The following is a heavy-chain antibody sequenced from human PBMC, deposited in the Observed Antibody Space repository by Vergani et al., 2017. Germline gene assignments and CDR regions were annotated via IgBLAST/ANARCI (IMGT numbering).Heavy chain of an antibody. D-gene: IGHD6-19*01. CDR2: ISGSGETT. J-gene: IGHJ3*01. Sequence: EVQLLESGGGLVQPGGSLRLSCAASGFTFSNYGMSWVRQAPGKGLEWVSAISGSGETTYYADFVKGRFTISRDNSKNTLYMQMISLRTDDTAVYYCAKAVPGYNIGWYTGEGRQKRRHDAFDVWGQGTMVTVSS. V-gene: IGHV3-23*01. CDR3: AKAVPGYNIGWYTGEGRQKRRHDAFDV. CDR1: GFTFSNYG.